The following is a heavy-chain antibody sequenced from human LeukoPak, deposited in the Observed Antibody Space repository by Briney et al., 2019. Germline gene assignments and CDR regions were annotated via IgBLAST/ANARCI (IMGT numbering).Heavy chain of an antibody. V-gene: IGHV4-4*02. J-gene: IGHJ4*02. D-gene: IGHD3-3*01. CDR1: GXSVISTNG. CDR3: AREGGFYRPLDY. Sequence: SGTLSLTCGVSGXSVISTNGWTWVRQPPGKGLEWIGEVHLDGRTNYNPSLESRLTISVDLSENHVSLKLTSVTAADTAVYYCAREGGFYRPLDYSGQGTLVTVSS. CDR2: VHLDGRT.